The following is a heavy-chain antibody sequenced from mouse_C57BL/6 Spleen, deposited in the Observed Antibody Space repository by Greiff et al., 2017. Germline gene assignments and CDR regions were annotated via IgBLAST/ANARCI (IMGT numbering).Heavy chain of an antibody. CDR3: ARGDGNSFDY. Sequence: VKLQQSGAELARPGASVKLSCKASGYTFTSYGISWVKQRTGQGLEWIGEIYPRSGNTYYNEKFKGKATLTADKSSSTAYMELRSLTSEDSAVYFCARGDGNSFDYWGQGTTLTVSS. V-gene: IGHV1-81*01. CDR2: IYPRSGNT. CDR1: GYTFTSYG. J-gene: IGHJ2*01. D-gene: IGHD2-1*01.